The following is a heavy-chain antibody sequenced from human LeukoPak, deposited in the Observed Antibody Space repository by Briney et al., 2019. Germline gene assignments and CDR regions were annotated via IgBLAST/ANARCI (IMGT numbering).Heavy chain of an antibody. D-gene: IGHD4-17*01. CDR3: ARVTSYGDYVTSNFDY. CDR1: GGTFSSYA. V-gene: IGHV1-69*13. CDR2: IIPIFGTA. Sequence: SVKVSCKASGGTFSSYAVSWVRQAPGQGLEWMGGIIPIFGTANYAQKFQGRVTITADESTSTAYMELSSLRSEDTAVYYCARVTSYGDYVTSNFDYWGQGTLVTVSS. J-gene: IGHJ4*02.